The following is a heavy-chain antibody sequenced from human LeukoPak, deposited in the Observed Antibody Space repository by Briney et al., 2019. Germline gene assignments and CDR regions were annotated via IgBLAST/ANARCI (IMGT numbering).Heavy chain of an antibody. CDR3: ARHGSSGYKKDYFDY. CDR1: GGSISSYY. V-gene: IGHV4-59*08. Sequence: SETLSLTCTVSGGSISSYYWSWIRQPPGKGLEWIGYIYYGGSTNYNPSLKSRVTISVDTSKNQFSLKLSSVTAADTAVYYCARHGSSGYKKDYFDYGAKEPRSTVSS. J-gene: IGHJ4*01. CDR2: IYYGGST. D-gene: IGHD6-13*01.